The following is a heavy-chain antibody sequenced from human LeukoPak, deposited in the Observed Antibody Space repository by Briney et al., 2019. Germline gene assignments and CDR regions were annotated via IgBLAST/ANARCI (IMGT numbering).Heavy chain of an antibody. J-gene: IGHJ5*02. CDR3: ARDPLSQGWFDP. CDR2: IYYSGST. V-gene: IGHV4-59*01. Sequence: PSETLSLTCTVSGGSIGSNYWSWIRQPPGKGLEWIGYIYYSGSTNYNPSLKSRVTISVDTSKNQFSLKLSSVTAADTTVYYCARDPLSQGWFDPWGQGTLVTVSS. D-gene: IGHD3-3*02. CDR1: GGSIGSNY.